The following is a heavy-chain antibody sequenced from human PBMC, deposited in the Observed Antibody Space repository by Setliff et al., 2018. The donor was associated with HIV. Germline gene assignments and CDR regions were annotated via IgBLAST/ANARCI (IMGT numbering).Heavy chain of an antibody. CDR3: EVAGQ. D-gene: IGHD6-19*01. V-gene: IGHV6-1*01. J-gene: IGHJ4*02. CDR2: TYYRSKWYN. Sequence: SQTLSLTCAISGDSVSSNSGSWNWIRQSPSRGLEWLGRTYYRSKWYNQYAVSLKSRISINPDTSKNQFSLQLNSVTPEDTAVYYCEVAGQWGQGTLVTVSS. CDR1: GDSVSSNSGS.